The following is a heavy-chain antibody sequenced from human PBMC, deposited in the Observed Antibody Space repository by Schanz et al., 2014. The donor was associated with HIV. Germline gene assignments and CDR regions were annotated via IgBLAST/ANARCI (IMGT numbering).Heavy chain of an antibody. D-gene: IGHD3-3*01. CDR3: ARDYRFLQEYYYGMDV. J-gene: IGHJ6*02. Sequence: EVQLVESGGALVQPGGSLRLSCVASGFTFSGYGLHWVRQAPGEGLVWVSRISSDGRTTIYADYVKGRFTISRDNAKNTLYLQMNSLRAEDTAVYYCARDYRFLQEYYYGMDVWGQGTTVSVS. V-gene: IGHV3-74*01. CDR2: ISSDGRTT. CDR1: GFTFSGYG.